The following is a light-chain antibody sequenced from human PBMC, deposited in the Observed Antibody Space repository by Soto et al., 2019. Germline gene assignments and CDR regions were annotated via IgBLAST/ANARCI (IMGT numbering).Light chain of an antibody. J-gene: IGKJ2*01. Sequence: DMQITHSPSSLSASVGDRVTITCRGSQGISRYLNWYQQKPGKAPKVLIYAASNLESGVPSRFSGSGSGTDFSLTISSLQAGDFATYFCQETFTTPYTFGQGTKVDIK. CDR3: QETFTTPYT. CDR1: QGISRY. V-gene: IGKV1-39*01. CDR2: AAS.